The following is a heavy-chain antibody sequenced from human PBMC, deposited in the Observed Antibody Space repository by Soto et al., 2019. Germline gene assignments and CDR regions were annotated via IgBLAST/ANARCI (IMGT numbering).Heavy chain of an antibody. D-gene: IGHD4-17*01. CDR3: ARERRMDTVTTGGWFDP. CDR1: GFTVSSNS. V-gene: IGHV3-53*02. CDR2: IYSGGST. Sequence: EVQLVETGGGLIQPGGSLRLSCAASGFTVSSNSMSWVRQAPGKGLEWVAVIYSGGSTYYADSVKGRFTISRDNSKNTLYLQMNSLRAEDTAVYYCARERRMDTVTTGGWFDPWGQGTLVTVSS. J-gene: IGHJ5*02.